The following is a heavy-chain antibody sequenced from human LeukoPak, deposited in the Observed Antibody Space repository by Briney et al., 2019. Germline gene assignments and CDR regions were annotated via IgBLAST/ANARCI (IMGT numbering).Heavy chain of an antibody. CDR3: ARDSSSPYYYYYMDV. CDR2: INHSGST. J-gene: IGHJ6*03. V-gene: IGHV4-34*01. D-gene: IGHD6-6*01. CDR1: GGSFSGYY. Sequence: SETLSLTCAVYGGSFSGYYWSWIRQPPGKGLEWIGEINHSGSTNYNPSLKSRVTISVDTSKNQFSLKLSSVTAADTAVYYCARDSSSPYYYYYMDVWGKGTTVTVSS.